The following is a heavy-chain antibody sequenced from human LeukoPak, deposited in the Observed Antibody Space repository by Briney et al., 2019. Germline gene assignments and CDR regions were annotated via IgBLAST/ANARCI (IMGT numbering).Heavy chain of an antibody. J-gene: IGHJ4*02. Sequence: GGSLRLSCAASGFTFSSYAMTWVRQAPGKGLEWVGFIRSKIYGGTPEYAASVKGRFTISRDDSKGVAYLQMNSLKTEDTAVYYCTRDQTPYYWGQGTLVTVAS. CDR3: TRDQTPYY. CDR1: GFTFSSYA. CDR2: IRSKIYGGTP. V-gene: IGHV3-49*04.